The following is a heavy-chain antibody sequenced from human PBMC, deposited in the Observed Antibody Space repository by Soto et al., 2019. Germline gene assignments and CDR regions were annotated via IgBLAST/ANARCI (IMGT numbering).Heavy chain of an antibody. V-gene: IGHV3-7*03. CDR3: TTLSWDASDWH. CDR2: INHDGSDK. D-gene: IGHD6-19*01. J-gene: IGHJ4*02. Sequence: GGSLRLSCVTSGFTFNSYWMSWVRQTPGQGLECVARINHDGSDKNYVDSVKGRFTISRDNAKNSLFLQMNSLRADDTAVYYCTTLSWDASDWHWGLGALVTVSS. CDR1: GFTFNSYW.